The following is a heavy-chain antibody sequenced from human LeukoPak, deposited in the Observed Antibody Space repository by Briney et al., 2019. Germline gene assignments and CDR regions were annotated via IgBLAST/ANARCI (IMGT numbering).Heavy chain of an antibody. CDR3: ARDRGEQHPEHWFDP. V-gene: IGHV4-4*07. CDR1: GGSISSYY. J-gene: IGHJ5*02. CDR2: IYTSGST. D-gene: IGHD6-13*01. Sequence: SETLSLTCTVSGGSISSYYWSWIRQPVGKGLEWIGRIYTSGSTNYNPSLKSRVTMSVDTSKNQFSLKLSSVTAADTAVYYCARDRGEQHPEHWFDPWGQGTLVTVSS.